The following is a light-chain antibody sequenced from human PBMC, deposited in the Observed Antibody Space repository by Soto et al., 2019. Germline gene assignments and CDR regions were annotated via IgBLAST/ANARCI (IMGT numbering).Light chain of an antibody. J-gene: IGLJ2*01. V-gene: IGLV1-44*01. CDR1: SSNIGSNT. Sequence: QSVLTQPPSASGTPGQRVTISCSGSSSNIGSNTVNWYQQPPGTTPKLLIYDNNRRPSGVPVRFSGSRSGTSASLAITGLQAEDEADYYCQSYDNDLSVVFGGGTKLTVL. CDR2: DNN. CDR3: QSYDNDLSVV.